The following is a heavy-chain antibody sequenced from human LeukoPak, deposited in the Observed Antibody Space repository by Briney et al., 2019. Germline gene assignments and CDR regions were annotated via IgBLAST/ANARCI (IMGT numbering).Heavy chain of an antibody. D-gene: IGHD2-21*02. CDR3: AKEACAGDCHRDYFDY. CDR1: GFTFSDAW. Sequence: GGSLRLSCAASGFTFSDAWMSWVRQAPGKGLEWVAVISYDGSNKYYADSVKGRFTISRDNSKNTLYLQMNSLRAEDTAVYYCAKEACAGDCHRDYFDYWGQETLVTVSS. CDR2: ISYDGSNK. V-gene: IGHV3-30*18. J-gene: IGHJ4*02.